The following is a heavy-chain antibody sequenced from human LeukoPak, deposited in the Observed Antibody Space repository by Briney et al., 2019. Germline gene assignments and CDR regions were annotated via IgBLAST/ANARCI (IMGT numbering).Heavy chain of an antibody. CDR3: ATIDSSGYYENKYYFDY. J-gene: IGHJ4*02. CDR2: IYSGGST. D-gene: IGHD3-22*01. CDR1: GFTVSSNY. Sequence: GGSLRLSCAASGFTVSSNYMSWVRQAPGKGLEWVSVIYSGGSTYYADSVKGRFTISRDNSKNTLYLQMNSLRAEDTAVYYCATIDSSGYYENKYYFDYWGQGTLVTVSS. V-gene: IGHV3-53*01.